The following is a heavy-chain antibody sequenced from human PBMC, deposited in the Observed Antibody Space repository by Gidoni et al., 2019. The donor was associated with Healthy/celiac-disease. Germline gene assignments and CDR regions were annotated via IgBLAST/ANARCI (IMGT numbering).Heavy chain of an antibody. D-gene: IGHD4-4*01. Sequence: EVQLVESGGGLVQPGGSLRLSCAASGFTFSNDWMSWVRQAPGKGLEWVGRIKSKTDGGTTDYAAPVKGRFTISRDDSKNTLYLQMNSLKTEDTAVYYCTTDPNHSNYGRYYFDYWGQGTLVTVSS. V-gene: IGHV3-15*01. J-gene: IGHJ4*02. CDR1: GFTFSNDW. CDR3: TTDPNHSNYGRYYFDY. CDR2: IKSKTDGGTT.